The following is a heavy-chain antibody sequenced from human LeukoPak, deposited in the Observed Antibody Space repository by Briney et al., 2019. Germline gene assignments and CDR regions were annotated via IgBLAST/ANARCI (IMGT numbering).Heavy chain of an antibody. J-gene: IGHJ4*02. Sequence: ASVKVSCKASGYTFTSYDINWVRQATGQGLEWMGWMNPNSGNTGYAQKFQGRVTMTRNTSISTAYMELSSLRSEDTAVCYCARGTYRRIAVAGTVDYWGQGTLVTVSS. CDR3: ARGTYRRIAVAGTVDY. CDR1: GYTFTSYD. CDR2: MNPNSGNT. D-gene: IGHD6-19*01. V-gene: IGHV1-8*01.